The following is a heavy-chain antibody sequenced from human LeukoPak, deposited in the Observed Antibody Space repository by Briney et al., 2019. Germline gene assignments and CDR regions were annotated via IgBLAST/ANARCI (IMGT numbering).Heavy chain of an antibody. Sequence: PSETLSLTCAVYGGSFSGYYWSWIRQPPGKGLEWIGEINHSGSTNYNPSLKSRVTISVDTSKNQFSLKLSSVTAADTAVYYCARGTSSSWYVDYYYYGMDVWGQGTTVTVSS. V-gene: IGHV4-34*01. J-gene: IGHJ6*02. D-gene: IGHD6-13*01. CDR2: INHSGST. CDR3: ARGTSSSWYVDYYYYGMDV. CDR1: GGSFSGYY.